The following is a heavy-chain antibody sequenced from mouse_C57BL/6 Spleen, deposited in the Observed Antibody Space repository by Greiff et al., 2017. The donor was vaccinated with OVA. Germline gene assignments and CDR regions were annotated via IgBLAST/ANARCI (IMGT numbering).Heavy chain of an antibody. D-gene: IGHD3-3*01. CDR2: ISYDGSN. J-gene: IGHJ2*01. V-gene: IGHV3-6*01. Sequence: VQLKESGPGLVKPSQSLSLTCSVTGYSITSGYYWNWIRQFPGNKLEWMGYISYDGSNNYNPSLKNRISITRDTSKNQFFLKLNSVTTEDTATYYCAREGRYFDYWGQGTTLTVSS. CDR1: GYSITSGYY. CDR3: AREGRYFDY.